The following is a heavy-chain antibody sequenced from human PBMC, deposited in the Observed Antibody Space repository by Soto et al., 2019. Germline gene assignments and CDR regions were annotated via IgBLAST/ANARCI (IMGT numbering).Heavy chain of an antibody. D-gene: IGHD2-2*02. V-gene: IGHV3-7*01. J-gene: IGHJ4*02. CDR2: INQDGTEK. CDR3: ARDRNWYTFES. CDR1: GFTFSAYW. Sequence: EVELVESGGGLVQPGGSLRLSSAASGFTFSAYWMDWVRQAPGKGLEWVANINQDGTEKHNVDSVNVRFTISRDNAKNSVYLQMNSLRAEDTAVYFCARDRNWYTFESWGQGALVTVSS.